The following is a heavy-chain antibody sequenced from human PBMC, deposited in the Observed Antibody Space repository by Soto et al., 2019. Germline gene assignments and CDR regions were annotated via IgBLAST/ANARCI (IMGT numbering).Heavy chain of an antibody. Sequence: ASVKVSCKASGYTFTSYDINWVRQAPGQGLEWMGWMNPNSGNTGYAQKFQGRVTMTRNTSISTAYMELRSLRSEDTAVYYCARGGGSFIEHWYYYCYIDVWCKGITVTVS. CDR3: ARGGGSFIEHWYYYCYIDV. J-gene: IGHJ6*03. CDR2: MNPNSGNT. V-gene: IGHV1-8*01. CDR1: GYTFTSYD. D-gene: IGHD3-10*01.